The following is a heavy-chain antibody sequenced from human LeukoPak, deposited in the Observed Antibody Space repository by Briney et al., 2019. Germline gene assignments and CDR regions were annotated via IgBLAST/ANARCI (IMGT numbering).Heavy chain of an antibody. Sequence: GGSLRLSCAASGFTFNTFAMHWVRQAPGKGLEWVAVISYDGSNKYYADSVKGRFTISRDNSKDTLYLQMNSLRAEDTAVYYCAKGSGNGYNSHWGQGTLVTVSS. CDR3: AKGSGNGYNSH. CDR2: ISYDGSNK. J-gene: IGHJ4*02. V-gene: IGHV3-30*04. CDR1: GFTFNTFA. D-gene: IGHD5-24*01.